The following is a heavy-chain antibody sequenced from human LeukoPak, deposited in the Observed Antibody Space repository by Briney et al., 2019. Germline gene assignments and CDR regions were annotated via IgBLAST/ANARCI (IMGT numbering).Heavy chain of an antibody. V-gene: IGHV3-30-3*01. J-gene: IGHJ3*02. CDR1: HFIFNNYA. Sequence: GSLLLSCAASHFIFNNYAMSWVRQAPGKGLEWVASISYDGVDKYYADSLKGRFTMSRDNSKNSLYLQMDSLRVEDTAMYYCANPAGGRADYGDSGGAFDIWGQGTMVTVSS. CDR2: ISYDGVDK. CDR3: ANPAGGRADYGDSGGAFDI. D-gene: IGHD4-17*01.